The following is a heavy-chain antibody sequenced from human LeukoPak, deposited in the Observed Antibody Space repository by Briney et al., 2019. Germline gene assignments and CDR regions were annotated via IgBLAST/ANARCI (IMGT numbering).Heavy chain of an antibody. V-gene: IGHV1-2*02. CDR3: AVTYYYGSGSYYRFDY. Sequence: ASVKVSCKASGYTFTGYYMHWVRQAPGQGLEWMGWINPDSGGTNYAQKFQGRVTMTRDTSISTAYMELSRLRSDDTAVYYCAVTYYYGSGSYYRFDYWGQGTLVTVSS. J-gene: IGHJ4*02. D-gene: IGHD3-10*01. CDR1: GYTFTGYY. CDR2: INPDSGGT.